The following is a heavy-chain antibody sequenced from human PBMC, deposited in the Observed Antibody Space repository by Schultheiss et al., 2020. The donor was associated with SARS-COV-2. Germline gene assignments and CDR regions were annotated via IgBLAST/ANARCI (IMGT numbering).Heavy chain of an antibody. V-gene: IGHV1-69*13. CDR3: ARGRFEVVAAMSEVINWFDR. CDR2: IIPIFGTA. J-gene: IGHJ5*02. Sequence: SVKVSCKASGGTFSSYAISWVRQAPGQGLEWMGGIIPIFGTANYAQKFQGRVTITADESTSTAYMELSSLRSEDTAVYYCARGRFEVVAAMSEVINWFDRWGQGALVTVSS. CDR1: GGTFSSYA. D-gene: IGHD2-15*01.